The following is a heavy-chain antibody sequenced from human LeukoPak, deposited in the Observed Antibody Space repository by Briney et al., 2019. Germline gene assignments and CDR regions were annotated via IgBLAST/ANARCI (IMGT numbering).Heavy chain of an antibody. V-gene: IGHV3-53*01. Sequence: GGSLRLSCAASGFTVSSNYMSWVRQAPGEGLEWVSVIYSGGSTYYADSVKGRFTISRDNAKNSLYLQMNSLRAEDTAVYYCARDYEELLDAFDIWGQGTMVTVSS. J-gene: IGHJ3*02. D-gene: IGHD1-26*01. CDR1: GFTVSSNY. CDR3: ARDYEELLDAFDI. CDR2: IYSGGST.